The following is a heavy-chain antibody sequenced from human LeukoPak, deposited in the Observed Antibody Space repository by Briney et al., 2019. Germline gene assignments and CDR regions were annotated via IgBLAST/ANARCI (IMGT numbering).Heavy chain of an antibody. CDR3: ARYMLDAFDI. J-gene: IGHJ3*02. D-gene: IGHD2-8*01. CDR2: IYASGST. Sequence: SETLSLTCTVSGGAIIKDTFYWSWIRQPAGKTLEWIGRIYASGSTNYNPSLKSRVTISVDTSKNQFSLKLNSVTAADTAVYYCARYMLDAFDIWGHGTMVTVSS. CDR1: GGAIIKDTFY. V-gene: IGHV4-61*02.